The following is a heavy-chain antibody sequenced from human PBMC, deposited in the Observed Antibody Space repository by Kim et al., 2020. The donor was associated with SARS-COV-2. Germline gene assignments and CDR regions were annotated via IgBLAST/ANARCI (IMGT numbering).Heavy chain of an antibody. Sequence: SETLSLTCTVSGYSISSGYYGGWIRQPPGKGLEWIGSFYHSGSTYYNPSLKSRVTISVDTSKNHFSLKLSSVTAADTAVYYCAIRTDEDYYYALDVWGQGTTVTVSS. D-gene: IGHD1-1*01. CDR1: GYSISSGYY. J-gene: IGHJ6*02. V-gene: IGHV4-38-2*02. CDR3: AIRTDEDYYYALDV. CDR2: FYHSGST.